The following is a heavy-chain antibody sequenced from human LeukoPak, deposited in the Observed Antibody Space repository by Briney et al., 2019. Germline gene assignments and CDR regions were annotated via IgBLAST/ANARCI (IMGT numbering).Heavy chain of an antibody. CDR1: GYSFTSYW. J-gene: IGHJ3*02. Sequence: GESLKISCKGSGYSFTSYWIGWVRQMPGKGLEWMGIIYPGDYDTRYSPSFQGQVTISADKSISTAYLQWSSLKASDTAMYYCASPLVEMATIGAFDIWGQGTMVTVSS. V-gene: IGHV5-51*01. CDR3: ASPLVEMATIGAFDI. CDR2: IYPGDYDT. D-gene: IGHD5-24*01.